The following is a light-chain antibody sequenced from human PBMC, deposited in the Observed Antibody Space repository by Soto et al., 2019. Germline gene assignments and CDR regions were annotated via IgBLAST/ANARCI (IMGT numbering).Light chain of an antibody. CDR3: HQYGSFWWT. V-gene: IGKV3-20*01. J-gene: IGKJ1*01. Sequence: EFVLTQSPGTLSLSPGERATLSCRASQTVRNNYLAWYQQKPGQAPRLLIYDASSRATGIPDRFGGGGSGTDFTLAIRRLEPEDFAVYYCHQYGSFWWTFGQGTKVDIK. CDR1: QTVRNNY. CDR2: DAS.